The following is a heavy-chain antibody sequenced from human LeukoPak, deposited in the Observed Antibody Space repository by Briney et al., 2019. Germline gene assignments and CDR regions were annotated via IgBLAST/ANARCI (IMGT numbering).Heavy chain of an antibody. J-gene: IGHJ6*02. V-gene: IGHV4-34*01. CDR3: ARGPQLLWNYYYYGMDV. CDR1: GFTFSSYA. Sequence: GSLRLSCAASGFTFSSYAMSWIRQPPGKGLEWIGEINHSGSTNYNPSLKSRVTISVDTSKNQFSLKLSSVTAADTAVYYCARGPQLLWNYYYYGMDVWGQGTTVTVSS. CDR2: INHSGST. D-gene: IGHD2-2*01.